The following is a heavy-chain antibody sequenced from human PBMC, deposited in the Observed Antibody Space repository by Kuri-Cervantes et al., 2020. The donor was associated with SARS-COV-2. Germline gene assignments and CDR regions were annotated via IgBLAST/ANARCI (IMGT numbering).Heavy chain of an antibody. V-gene: IGHV1-2*02. CDR1: GYTFTSYG. Sequence: GGSLRLSCKASGYTFTSYGINWVRQAPGQGLEWMGWINPNSGGTNYAQKFQGRVTMTRDTSISTAYMELSRLRSDDTAVYYCARGNGDWGLDYWGQGTLVTVSS. CDR2: INPNSGGT. J-gene: IGHJ4*02. D-gene: IGHD7-27*01. CDR3: ARGNGDWGLDY.